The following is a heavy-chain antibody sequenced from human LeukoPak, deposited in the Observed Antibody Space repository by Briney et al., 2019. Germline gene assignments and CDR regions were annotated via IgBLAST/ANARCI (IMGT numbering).Heavy chain of an antibody. V-gene: IGHV3-23*01. CDR3: AAGGGNTFSP. D-gene: IGHD1/OR15-1a*01. J-gene: IGHJ5*02. Sequence: GGSLRLSCAASGSTFSNQALSWVRQAPGKGLEWVSSFTGSDGNTRYADSVKGRFTLSRDSSKETMYLHMNSLRGDDTAIYYCAAGGGNTFSPWGQGILVTVSS. CDR2: FTGSDGNT. CDR1: GSTFSNQA.